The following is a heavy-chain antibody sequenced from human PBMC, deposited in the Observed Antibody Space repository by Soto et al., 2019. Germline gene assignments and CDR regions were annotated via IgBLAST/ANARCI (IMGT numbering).Heavy chain of an antibody. J-gene: IGHJ6*02. D-gene: IGHD3-10*02. CDR1: GFTFSSYG. V-gene: IGHV3-33*06. CDR3: AEGWVFRVVEEPPASLGGLDV. CDR2: MSYDGSHE. Sequence: GWSLRLSCVASGFTFSSYGMHWVRQAPGKGLEWVAVMSYDGSHEYYADSVKGRFTISRDNSKTILYLQMNSLRLEDTAVYDWAEGWVFRVVEEPPASLGGLDVCGQGAMVTVCS.